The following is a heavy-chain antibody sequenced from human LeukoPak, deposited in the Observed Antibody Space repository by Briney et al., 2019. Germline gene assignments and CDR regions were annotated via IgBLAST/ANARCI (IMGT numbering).Heavy chain of an antibody. CDR3: ARGVGSSGSMYDY. J-gene: IGHJ4*02. V-gene: IGHV4-34*01. Sequence: SETLSLTCAVYGGSFSGYYWSWIRQPPGKGLEWIGEINHSGSTIYNPSLKSRVTISVDTSKNQFSLKLSSVTAADTAVYYCARGVGSSGSMYDYWGQGTLVTVSS. CDR2: INHSGST. CDR1: GGSFSGYY. D-gene: IGHD3-22*01.